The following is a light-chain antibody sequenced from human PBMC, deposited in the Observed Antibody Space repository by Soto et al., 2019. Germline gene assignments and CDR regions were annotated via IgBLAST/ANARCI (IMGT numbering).Light chain of an antibody. J-gene: IGKJ2*01. CDR1: QSVTGSS. V-gene: IGKV3-20*01. CDR2: GAS. Sequence: EIVLTQSPGTLSLSPGERATLSCSASQSVTGSSLAWYQHKPVQAPRLLIYGASSRATGIPDRFSGSGSGTHFTFIISSLEPEDFGIYYCHQYGSFPHTFGQGTELETK. CDR3: HQYGSFPHT.